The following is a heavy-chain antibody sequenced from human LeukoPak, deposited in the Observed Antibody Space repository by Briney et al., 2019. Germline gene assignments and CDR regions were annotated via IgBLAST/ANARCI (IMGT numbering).Heavy chain of an antibody. CDR3: AREVYSSSVAFWFDP. CDR1: GGSFSGYY. CDR2: INHSGST. D-gene: IGHD6-13*01. Sequence: PSETLSLTCAVYGGSFSGYYWSWIRQPPGKGLEWIGEINHSGSTNYNPSLKSRVTISVDTSKNQFSLKLSSVTAADTAVYYCAREVYSSSVAFWFDPWGQGTLVTVSS. J-gene: IGHJ5*02. V-gene: IGHV4-34*01.